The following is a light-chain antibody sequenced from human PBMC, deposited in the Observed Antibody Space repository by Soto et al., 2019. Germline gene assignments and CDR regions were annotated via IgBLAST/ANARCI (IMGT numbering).Light chain of an antibody. CDR1: SGSIASNY. CDR3: QSYDSSNYIV. CDR2: EDD. V-gene: IGLV6-57*02. Sequence: NFMLTQPQSVSASPGKTVTISCTGSSGSIASNYVQWYQQHPGSAPTTVIYEDDQRPSGVPDRFSGSIDSSSNSASLSISGRKTEDEADYFCQSYDSSNYIVFGGGTKLTVL. J-gene: IGLJ2*01.